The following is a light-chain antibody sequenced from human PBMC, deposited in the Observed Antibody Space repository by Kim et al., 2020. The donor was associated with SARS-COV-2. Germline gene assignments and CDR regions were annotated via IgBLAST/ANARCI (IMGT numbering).Light chain of an antibody. J-gene: IGKJ1*01. CDR3: QQYNTWPPWT. CDR2: GAS. Sequence: EIVMTQSPATLSVSPGERATLSCRSSQSVSSYLAWYQEKPGQAPRLLIYGASTRATGIPARFSGSGSGTEFTLTISSLQSEDFGVYFCQQYNTWPPWTFGQGTKVEIK. V-gene: IGKV3-15*01. CDR1: QSVSSY.